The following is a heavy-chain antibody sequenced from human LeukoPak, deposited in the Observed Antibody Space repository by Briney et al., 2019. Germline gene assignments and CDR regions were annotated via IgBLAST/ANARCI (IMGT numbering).Heavy chain of an antibody. D-gene: IGHD5-24*01. V-gene: IGHV1-69*04. Sequence: ASVKVSCKASGGTFSSYTISWVRQAPGQGLEWMGRIIPILGIANHAQKFQGRVTITADKSTSTAYMELSSLSSEDTAVYYCARERWLQFRCAFDSWGQGTMVTVSS. J-gene: IGHJ3*02. CDR1: GGTFSSYT. CDR2: IIPILGIA. CDR3: ARERWLQFRCAFDS.